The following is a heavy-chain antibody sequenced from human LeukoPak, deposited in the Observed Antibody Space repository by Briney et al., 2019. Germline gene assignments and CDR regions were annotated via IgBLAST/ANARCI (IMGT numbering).Heavy chain of an antibody. V-gene: IGHV4-39*07. D-gene: IGHD3-22*01. CDR3: AKASAMIVVVSKHFDY. CDR2: IYYTGTT. Sequence: SETLSLTCTVSGGSMNINNYYWAWIRQSPGKGLEWLGSIYYTGTTYYNPSLDHRVTISVDTSKNQFSLRLSFVTAADTAVYYCAKASAMIVVVSKHFDYWGQGTLVTVSS. J-gene: IGHJ4*02. CDR1: GGSMNINNYY.